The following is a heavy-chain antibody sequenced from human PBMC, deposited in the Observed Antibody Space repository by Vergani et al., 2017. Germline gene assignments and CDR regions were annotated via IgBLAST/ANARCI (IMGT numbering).Heavy chain of an antibody. J-gene: IGHJ2*01. Sequence: LVEAGGGLVQPGGSLRLSCTASGFTFQAFAFHWVRQVSGRGLEWVSGINRNGGCKDGNSSEGGVSISRDNDKKAVFLQMNNLRHEDTALYFCVKDNDYDADGPFDLWCRGTLVTVSS. CDR3: VKDNDYDADGPFDL. CDR1: GFTFQAFA. CDR2: INRNGGCK. D-gene: IGHD3-16*01. V-gene: IGHV3-9*01.